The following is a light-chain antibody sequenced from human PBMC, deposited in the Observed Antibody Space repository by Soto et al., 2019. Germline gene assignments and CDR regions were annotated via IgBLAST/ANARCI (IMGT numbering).Light chain of an antibody. J-gene: IGLJ2*01. CDR2: QDS. CDR1: KLGDKY. CDR3: QAWDSSTYVV. V-gene: IGLV3-1*01. Sequence: SYELTQPPSVSVSPGQTASITCSGDKLGDKYAYWYQQKPGQSPVLVIYQDSKRPSGIPERFSGSNSGNTATLTISGTQAMDEADYYCQAWDSSTYVVFGGGTKLTVL.